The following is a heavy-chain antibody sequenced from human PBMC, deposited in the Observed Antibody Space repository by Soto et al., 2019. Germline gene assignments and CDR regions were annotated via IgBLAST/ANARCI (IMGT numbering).Heavy chain of an antibody. J-gene: IGHJ4*02. V-gene: IGHV3-30*03. CDR3: DSSGYYYIDY. Sequence: GGSLRLSCAASGFTFSSCGMHWVRQAPGKGLEWVAVISYDGSHKYYADSVKGRFTISRDNSKNTLYLQMNSLRAEDTAVYYHDSSGYYYIDYWGQGTLVTAPQ. CDR2: ISYDGSHK. CDR1: GFTFSSCG. D-gene: IGHD3-22*01.